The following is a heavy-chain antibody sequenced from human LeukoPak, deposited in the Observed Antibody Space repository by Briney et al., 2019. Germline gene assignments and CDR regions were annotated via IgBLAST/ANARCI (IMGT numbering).Heavy chain of an antibody. Sequence: PSETLSLTCTVSGGSISSYYWNWIRQPAGKGLEWIGRIYSSGGTNYNPSLKSRVTMSVDTSKNQFSLKLSSVTAADTAVYYCARDLGYSGYDFGWFDPWGQGTLVTVSS. CDR2: IYSSGGT. CDR1: GGSISSYY. J-gene: IGHJ5*02. V-gene: IGHV4-4*07. D-gene: IGHD5-12*01. CDR3: ARDLGYSGYDFGWFDP.